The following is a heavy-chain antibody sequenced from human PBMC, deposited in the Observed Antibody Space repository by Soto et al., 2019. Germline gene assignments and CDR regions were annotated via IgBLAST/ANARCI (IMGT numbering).Heavy chain of an antibody. CDR3: STTNFGWFGVGDS. V-gene: IGHV4-39*01. CDR2: IYYDGNT. D-gene: IGHD3-10*01. J-gene: IGHJ4*02. CDR1: GGSISSSGYS. Sequence: QLQLQESGPRLVKPSETLSLTCTVSGGSISSSGYSWGWIRQPPGKGLEWVVSIYYDGNTYYNPYLKSRGTISLATSKSQFSLQLNSVTAADTAVYYCSTTNFGWFGVGDSWCQGTLVTVSS.